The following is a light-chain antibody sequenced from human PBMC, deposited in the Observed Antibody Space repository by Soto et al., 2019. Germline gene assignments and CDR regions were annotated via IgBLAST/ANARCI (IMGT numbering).Light chain of an antibody. V-gene: IGKV3-20*01. CDR3: QQYGSSPGT. J-gene: IGKJ1*01. CDR1: QSVGGSY. Sequence: EIVLTQSPGTLSLSPGERVALSWMASQSVGGSYIARYQQKPGQPPMLLIYGASSSASGIPDRISGSGSGTDFTLTISRLEAEDFAVYYCQQYGSSPGTFGQGTKVHIK. CDR2: GAS.